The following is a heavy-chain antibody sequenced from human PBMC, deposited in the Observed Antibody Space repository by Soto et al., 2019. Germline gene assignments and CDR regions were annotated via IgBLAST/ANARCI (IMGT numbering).Heavy chain of an antibody. CDR3: ARGPRNYIVVVTAAGAFDY. CDR2: INHSGST. CDR1: GGSFSCYY. Sequence: SETLSLTCAVYGGSFSCYYWSWIRQPPGKGLEWIGEINHSGSTNYNPSLKSRVTISVDTSKNQFPLKLSSVTAADTAVYYCARGPRNYIVVVTAAGAFDYWGQGTLVTVSS. J-gene: IGHJ4*02. D-gene: IGHD2-21*02. V-gene: IGHV4-34*01.